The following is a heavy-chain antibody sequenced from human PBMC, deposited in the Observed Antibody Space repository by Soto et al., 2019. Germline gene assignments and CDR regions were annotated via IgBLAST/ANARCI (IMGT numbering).Heavy chain of an antibody. CDR2: IWYDGSNK. CDR1: GFTFSSYG. J-gene: IGHJ5*02. CDR3: ARDGSSSTSGWFDP. D-gene: IGHD2-2*01. V-gene: IGHV3-33*01. Sequence: PGGSLRLSCAASGFTFSSYGMHWVRQAPGKGLEWVAVIWYDGSNKYYADSVKGRFTISRDNSKNTLYLQMNSLRAEDTAVYYCARDGSSSTSGWFDPWGQGTLVTVSS.